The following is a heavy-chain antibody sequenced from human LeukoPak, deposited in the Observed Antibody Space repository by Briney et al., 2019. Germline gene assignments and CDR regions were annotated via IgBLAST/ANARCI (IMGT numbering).Heavy chain of an antibody. CDR2: IYYSGST. V-gene: IGHV4-59*12. J-gene: IGHJ4*02. Sequence: SETLSLTCTVSGGSISSYYWNWIRQPPGKGLEWIGYIYYSGSTNYNPSLKSRVTISVDTSKNQFSLKVSSVTAADTAVYYCARSMVLIAAAGKGFDYWGQGTLVTVSS. D-gene: IGHD6-13*01. CDR1: GGSISSYY. CDR3: ARSMVLIAAAGKGFDY.